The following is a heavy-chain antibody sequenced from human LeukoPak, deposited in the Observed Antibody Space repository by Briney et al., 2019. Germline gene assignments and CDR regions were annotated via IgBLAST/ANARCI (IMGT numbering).Heavy chain of an antibody. J-gene: IGHJ4*02. D-gene: IGHD6-19*01. CDR2: FSGSGGST. V-gene: IGHV3-23*01. CDR1: GFTFSSYA. Sequence: GGSLRLSCVASGFTFSSYAMSWVRQAPGKGWEWSSGFSGSGGSTYYADSVKGRFTISRDNSKNTLFLQMNSLRAEDTAVYYCAKETYSSGWYPYFDYWGQGTLVTVSS. CDR3: AKETYSSGWYPYFDY.